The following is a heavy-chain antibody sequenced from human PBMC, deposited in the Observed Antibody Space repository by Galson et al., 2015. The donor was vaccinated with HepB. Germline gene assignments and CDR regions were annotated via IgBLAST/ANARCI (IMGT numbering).Heavy chain of an antibody. D-gene: IGHD3-3*01. CDR1: GGSISSYY. Sequence: SETLSLTCTVSGGSISSYYWSWIRQPPGKGLEWIGYIYYSGSTNYNPSLKSRVTISVDTSKNQFSLKLSSVTAADTAVYYCARTNNPDFWSGYYTGGYYYYYGMDVWGQGTTVTVSS. V-gene: IGHV4-59*01. CDR3: ARTNNPDFWSGYYTGGYYYYYGMDV. CDR2: IYYSGST. J-gene: IGHJ6*02.